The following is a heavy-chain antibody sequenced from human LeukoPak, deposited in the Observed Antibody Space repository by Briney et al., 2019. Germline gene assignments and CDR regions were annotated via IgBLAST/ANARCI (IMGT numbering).Heavy chain of an antibody. J-gene: IGHJ4*02. CDR2: IWYDGSNK. CDR1: GFTFSSYG. V-gene: IGHV3-33*08. CDR3: ARAVVRGVNLDY. Sequence: GRSLRLSCAASGFTFSSYGMHWVRQAPGKGLEWVAVIWYDGSNKYYADSVKGRFTISRDNSKNTLYLQMNSLRAEDTAVYYCARAVVRGVNLDYWGQGTLVTVSS. D-gene: IGHD3-10*01.